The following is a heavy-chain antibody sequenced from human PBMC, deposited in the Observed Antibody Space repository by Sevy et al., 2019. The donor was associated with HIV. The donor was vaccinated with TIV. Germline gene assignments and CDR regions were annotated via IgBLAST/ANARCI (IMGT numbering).Heavy chain of an antibody. Sequence: GGSLRLSCAASGFTFSSYGMHWVRQAPGKGLEWVAFIRYDGSNKYYADSVKGRFTISRDNSKNTLYLQMNSLRAEDTAVYYCAKSDSSSTSGAARRYNWFDPWGQGTLVTVSS. J-gene: IGHJ5*02. CDR1: GFTFSSYG. CDR3: AKSDSSSTSGAARRYNWFDP. V-gene: IGHV3-30*02. D-gene: IGHD6-6*01. CDR2: IRYDGSNK.